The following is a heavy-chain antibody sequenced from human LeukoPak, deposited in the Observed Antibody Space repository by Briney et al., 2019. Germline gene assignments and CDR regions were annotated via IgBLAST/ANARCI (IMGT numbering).Heavy chain of an antibody. CDR1: GFTFSSYW. CDR2: IKTDGSNT. D-gene: IGHD1-14*01. J-gene: IGHJ4*02. CDR3: ARIATRNLYFDY. Sequence: GGSLRLSCASSGFTFSSYWMHWVRQAPGKGLVWVSRIKTDGSNTNYADSVKGRFTISRDNAKNTLYLQMNSLRAEDTAVYYCARIATRNLYFDYWGQGTLVTVSS. V-gene: IGHV3-74*01.